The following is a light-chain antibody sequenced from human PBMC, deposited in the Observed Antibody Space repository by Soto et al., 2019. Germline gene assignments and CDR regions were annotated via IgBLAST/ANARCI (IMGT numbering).Light chain of an antibody. CDR3: QPYYNWPPFT. Sequence: EIVMTQSPATLSVSPGERATLSCRASQSVSSNLAWYQQKPGQAPRLLIYGASTRATGIPARFSGSGSGTEFTLSITSLQSEDFAVYYCQPYYNWPPFTFGGGTKVEIK. CDR1: QSVSSN. CDR2: GAS. J-gene: IGKJ4*01. V-gene: IGKV3-15*01.